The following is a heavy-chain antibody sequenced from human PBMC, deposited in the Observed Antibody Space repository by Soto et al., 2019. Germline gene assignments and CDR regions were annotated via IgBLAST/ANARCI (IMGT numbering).Heavy chain of an antibody. D-gene: IGHD6-19*01. Sequence: QVQLQESGPGLVKPSETLSLTCTVSGGSIGSYYWSWIRQAPGKGPEWIGYIYFSGSTNYNPSLQSRVTISVDTSKNQFSLKLSSVTAADTAVYYCARRLRVAGVVDHWGQGTLVTVSS. CDR1: GGSIGSYY. CDR3: ARRLRVAGVVDH. V-gene: IGHV4-59*08. J-gene: IGHJ4*02. CDR2: IYFSGST.